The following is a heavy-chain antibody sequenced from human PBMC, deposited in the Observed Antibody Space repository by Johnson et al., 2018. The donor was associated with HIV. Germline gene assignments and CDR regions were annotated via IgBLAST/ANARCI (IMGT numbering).Heavy chain of an antibody. D-gene: IGHD6-19*01. CDR2: IRYDGSNK. Sequence: QVQLVESGGGLVQPGGSLRLSCAASGFTFSSYGMHWVRQAPGKGLEWVAFIRYDGSNKYYADSVKGRFTISRDNSKNTLYLQMNSLRAEDTAVFFCVKEASGWYHAGDAFDIWGPGTMVAVSS. CDR1: GFTFSSYG. CDR3: VKEASGWYHAGDAFDI. V-gene: IGHV3-30*02. J-gene: IGHJ3*02.